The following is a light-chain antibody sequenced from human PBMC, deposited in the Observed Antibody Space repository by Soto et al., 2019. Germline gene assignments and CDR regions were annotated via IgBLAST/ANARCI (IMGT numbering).Light chain of an antibody. Sequence: QSVLTQPPSVSGAPGQRVTISCTGSSSNIGAGYDVHWYQQLPGTAPKLLIFGNSNRPSGVPDRFSGSKSGTSASLAITGXXXXXXXDYYCQAYDSSLNTWVFGGGTKLTVL. V-gene: IGLV1-40*01. CDR2: GNS. CDR3: QAYDSSLNTWV. CDR1: SSNIGAGYD. J-gene: IGLJ3*02.